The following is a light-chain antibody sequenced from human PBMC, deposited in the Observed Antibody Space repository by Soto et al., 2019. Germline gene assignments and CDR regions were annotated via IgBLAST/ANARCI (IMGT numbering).Light chain of an antibody. CDR3: QQYNSFILT. Sequence: IQMTQSPSILSASVGDRVTITCRASQSLSSWVAWYQQKPGKAPKLLIYKASNLQSGVPSRFSGSGSGTEFTLTISSLQPDDFATYYCQQYNSFILTFGGGTKVEIK. J-gene: IGKJ4*01. CDR1: QSLSSW. V-gene: IGKV1-5*03. CDR2: KAS.